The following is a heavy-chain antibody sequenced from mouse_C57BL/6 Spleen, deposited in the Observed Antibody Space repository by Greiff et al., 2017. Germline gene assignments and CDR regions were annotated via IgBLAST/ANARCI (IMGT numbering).Heavy chain of an antibody. CDR1: GYSFTGYY. CDR3: AREGLYCNYVAWFAY. Sequence: EVMLVESGPELVKPGASVKISCKASGYSFTGYYMNWVKQSPEKSLEWIGEINPSTGGTTYNQKFKAKATLTVDKSSSTAYMQLKSLTSEDSAVYYCAREGLYCNYVAWFAYWGQGTLVTVSA. J-gene: IGHJ3*01. V-gene: IGHV1-42*01. D-gene: IGHD2-1*01. CDR2: INPSTGGT.